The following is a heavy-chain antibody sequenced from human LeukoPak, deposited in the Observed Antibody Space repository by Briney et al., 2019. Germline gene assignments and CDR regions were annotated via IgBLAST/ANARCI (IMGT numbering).Heavy chain of an antibody. D-gene: IGHD3-10*01. CDR3: ATGAMVYDY. Sequence: GASVKVSCTVSGSTLTKISIDWVRQAPGKGLECMGSLSPRDGETSHAQKFQGRFNMTADTSTDTAYMEMSSLDSGDTAVYYCATGAMVYDYWGQGTLVIVSS. V-gene: IGHV1-24*01. CDR2: LSPRDGET. J-gene: IGHJ4*02. CDR1: GSTLTKIS.